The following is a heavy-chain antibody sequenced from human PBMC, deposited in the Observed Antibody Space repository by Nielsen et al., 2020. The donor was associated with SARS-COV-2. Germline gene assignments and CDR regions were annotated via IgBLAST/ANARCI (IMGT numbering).Heavy chain of an antibody. CDR2: IGTAGDT. J-gene: IGHJ6*02. CDR1: GFTFSSYD. CDR3: ARGTQQLVRFYYYYGMDV. V-gene: IGHV3-13*04. Sequence: GESLKISCAASGFTFSSYDMHWVRQATGKGLEWVSAIGTAGDTHYPGTVKGRFTISRENAKNSSYLQMNSLRAGDTAVYYCARGTQQLVRFYYYYGMDVWGQGTTVTVSS. D-gene: IGHD6-13*01.